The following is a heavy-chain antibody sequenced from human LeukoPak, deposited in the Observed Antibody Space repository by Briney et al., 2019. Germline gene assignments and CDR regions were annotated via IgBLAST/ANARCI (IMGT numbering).Heavy chain of an antibody. CDR1: GFTFSSYG. D-gene: IGHD3-22*01. Sequence: GGSLRLSCAASGFTFSSYGMHWVRQAPGKGLEWVSGISWNSGSIGYADSVKGRFTISRDNAKNSLYLQMNSLRAEDTAVYYCAKDLVPSDSSGYLIGPDYYYYYGMDVWGQGTTVTVSS. CDR3: AKDLVPSDSSGYLIGPDYYYYYGMDV. V-gene: IGHV3-9*01. J-gene: IGHJ6*02. CDR2: ISWNSGSI.